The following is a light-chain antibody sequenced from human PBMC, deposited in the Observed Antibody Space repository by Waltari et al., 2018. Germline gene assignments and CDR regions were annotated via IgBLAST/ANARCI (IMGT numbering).Light chain of an antibody. J-gene: IGKJ2*01. CDR3: LQYDNWPRV. CDR2: GAS. V-gene: IGKV3-15*01. Sequence: EIVMTQYPATLSVSPGERATISCRASQSVSSNLAWFQKKPGQAPRLLIYGASTRATGFSARFRGSGSGTEFTLTISSLQSEDFAVYFCLQYDNWPRVFGQGTKLEIK. CDR1: QSVSSN.